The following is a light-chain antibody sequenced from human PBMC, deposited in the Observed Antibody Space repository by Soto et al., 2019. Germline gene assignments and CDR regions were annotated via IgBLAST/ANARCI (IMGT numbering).Light chain of an antibody. V-gene: IGKV3-20*01. CDR1: QSVSSSY. J-gene: IGKJ2*01. CDR2: GAS. CDR3: QQYGSLRPYI. Sequence: EIGLTQSPGTLSLSPGERAPLSCRAIQSVSSSYFAWYQQKPGQATRLLIYGASSRATGIPDRFSCSVSGTDFALILRRVEPEDFGVYYCQQYGSLRPYIFGHGTKLESK.